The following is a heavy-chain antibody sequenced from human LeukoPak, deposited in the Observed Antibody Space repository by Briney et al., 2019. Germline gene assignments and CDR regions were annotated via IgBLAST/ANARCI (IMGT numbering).Heavy chain of an antibody. CDR3: ARDPSNSSGWRAWGDY. CDR1: GYTFTHHG. Sequence: ASVKVSCKASGYTFTHHGINWVRQAPGQGLEWTGWISAYNGDTKYAQKFQGRLTMTTDTSTSTAYMELWSLRSDDTAVYYCARDPSNSSGWRAWGDYWGQGILVTVSS. V-gene: IGHV1-18*01. CDR2: ISAYNGDT. J-gene: IGHJ4*02. D-gene: IGHD6-25*01.